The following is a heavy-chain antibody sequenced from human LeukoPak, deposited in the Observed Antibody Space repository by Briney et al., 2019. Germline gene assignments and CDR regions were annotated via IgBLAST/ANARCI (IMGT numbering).Heavy chain of an antibody. CDR3: ARDLTDRKYYIAF. V-gene: IGHV3-30*02. CDR1: GFTFSSFG. D-gene: IGHD3-22*01. CDR2: IGYSGSDI. J-gene: IGHJ4*02. Sequence: GGSLRLSSAASGFTFSSFGMRWVCQAPGEGLEWVAYIGYSGSDIYYADSVKGRFTISRDNSKNTVHLQLSSLRAADTALYSCARDLTDRKYYIAFWGQGTLVTVSS.